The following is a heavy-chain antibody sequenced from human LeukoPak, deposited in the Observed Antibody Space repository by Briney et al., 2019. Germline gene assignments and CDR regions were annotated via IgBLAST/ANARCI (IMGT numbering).Heavy chain of an antibody. CDR2: IIPIFGTA. D-gene: IGHD6-13*01. J-gene: IGHJ4*02. CDR3: AREGDLPTAAAGTFDY. CDR1: GGTFSSYA. V-gene: IGHV1-69*05. Sequence: ASVKVSCKASGGTFSSYAISWVRQAPGQGLEWMGRIIPIFGTANYAQKFQGRVTITTDESTSTTYMELSSLRSEDTAVYYCAREGDLPTAAAGTFDYWGQGTLVTVSS.